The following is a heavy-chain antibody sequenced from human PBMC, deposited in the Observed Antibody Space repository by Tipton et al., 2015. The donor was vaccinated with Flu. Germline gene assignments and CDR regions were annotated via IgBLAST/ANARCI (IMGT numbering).Heavy chain of an antibody. CDR1: VASVGGPYC. CDR3: ARRDFSNYVSEPKNWFDI. CDR2: ICPGSP. D-gene: IGHD4-11*01. J-gene: IGHJ5*02. Sequence: TLSLTCSVSVASVGGPYCWGWVRQPPGKGLEWIGNICPGSPYYNPSLRSRVTISVAGARPQFSLRLTSVTAADTAVYFCARRDFSNYVSEPKNWFDIWGQGTLVTVSS. V-gene: IGHV4-38-2*01.